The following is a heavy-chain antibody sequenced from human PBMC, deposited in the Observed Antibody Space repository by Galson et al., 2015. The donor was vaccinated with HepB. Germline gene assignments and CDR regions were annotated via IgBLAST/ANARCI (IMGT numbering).Heavy chain of an antibody. CDR1: GYTFISYG. D-gene: IGHD6-13*01. CDR2: ISAYNGNT. Sequence: SVKVSCKASGYTFISYGISWVRQAPGQGLEWMGWISAYNGNTNYAQKLQGRVTMTTDTSTSTAYMELRSLRSDDTAVYYCARKQFKTSYIAAAGDLGYWGQGTLVTVSS. V-gene: IGHV1-18*01. CDR3: ARKQFKTSYIAAAGDLGY. J-gene: IGHJ4*02.